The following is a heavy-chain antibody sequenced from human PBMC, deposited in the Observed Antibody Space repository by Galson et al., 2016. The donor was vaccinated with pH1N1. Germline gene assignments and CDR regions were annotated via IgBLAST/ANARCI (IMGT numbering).Heavy chain of an antibody. Sequence: SVKVSCKASGGTFSSYAISWVRQAPGQGLEWMGGIIPIFGTANYAQKFQGRVTITADESTSTAYMELSSLRSEDTALYYCASPVGHDYRALLTDYWGQGTLVTVSS. CDR2: IIPIFGTA. J-gene: IGHJ4*02. D-gene: IGHD4-11*01. CDR1: GGTFSSYA. CDR3: ASPVGHDYRALLTDY. V-gene: IGHV1-69*13.